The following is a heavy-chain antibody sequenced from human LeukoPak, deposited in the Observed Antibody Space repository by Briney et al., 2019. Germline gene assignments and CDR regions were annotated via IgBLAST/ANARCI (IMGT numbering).Heavy chain of an antibody. CDR1: GFTFSSYW. CDR3: AREGSSGWYSLLKYYFDY. CDR2: IKQDGSEK. D-gene: IGHD6-19*01. V-gene: IGHV3-7*01. J-gene: IGHJ4*02. Sequence: PGGSLRLSCAASGFTFSSYWMSWVRQARGKGLEWVANIKQDGSEKYYVDSVKGRFTISRDNAKNSLYLQMNSLRAEDTAVYYCAREGSSGWYSLLKYYFDYWGQGTLVTVSS.